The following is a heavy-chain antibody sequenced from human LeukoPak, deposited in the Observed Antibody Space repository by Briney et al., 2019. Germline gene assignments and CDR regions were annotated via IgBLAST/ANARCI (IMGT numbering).Heavy chain of an antibody. CDR2: INPNSGGT. J-gene: IGHJ4*02. CDR1: GYTFTSYY. V-gene: IGHV1-2*02. CDR3: ARDIAYYDFWSGAGDH. Sequence: GASVKVSCKASGYTFTSYYMHWVRQAPGQGLEWMGWINPNSGGTNYAQKFQGRVTMTRDTSISTAYMELSRLRSDDTAVYYCARDIAYYDFWSGAGDHWGQGTLVTVSS. D-gene: IGHD3-3*01.